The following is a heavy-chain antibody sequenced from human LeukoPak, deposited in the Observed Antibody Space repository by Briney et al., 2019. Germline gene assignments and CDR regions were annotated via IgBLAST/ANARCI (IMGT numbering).Heavy chain of an antibody. CDR1: GYTFTSYY. CDR3: ARERFTGSSWQLYYFDY. J-gene: IGHJ4*02. Sequence: GASVKVSCKASGYTFTSYYMHWVRLAPGQGLEWMGIINPSGGSTSYAQKFQDRVTMTRDTSTSTVYMELSSLRSEDTAVYYCARERFTGSSWQLYYFDYWGQGTLVTVSS. CDR2: INPSGGST. V-gene: IGHV1-46*01. D-gene: IGHD6-13*01.